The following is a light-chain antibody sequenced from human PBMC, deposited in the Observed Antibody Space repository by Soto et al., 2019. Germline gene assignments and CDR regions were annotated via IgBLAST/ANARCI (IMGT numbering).Light chain of an antibody. CDR3: QQYNNWPLWT. J-gene: IGKJ1*01. Sequence: EIVMTQSPATLSVSPGERATLSFMASQSVSSYLAWYQQKPGQATRLLIYGASSRAIGIPDRFSGSGTETDFTLSITRLEAEDFAVYYCQQYNNWPLWTFGQGTKVDI. CDR2: GAS. CDR1: QSVSSY. V-gene: IGKV3D-15*01.